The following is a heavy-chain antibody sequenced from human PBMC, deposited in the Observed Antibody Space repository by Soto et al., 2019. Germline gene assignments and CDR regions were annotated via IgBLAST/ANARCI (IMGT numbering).Heavy chain of an antibody. Sequence: QLQLQESGSGLVKPSQTLSLTCAVSGGSISSGGYSWSWIRQPPGKGLEWIGYIYHSGSTYYNPQLTRRDNISVDRSKNQFSLKLGSVTATDTAVYYCAAGGGLPRYYWGQGTLVTVSS. CDR2: IYHSGST. D-gene: IGHD5-12*01. V-gene: IGHV4-30-2*01. CDR3: AAGGGLPRYY. CDR1: GGSISSGGYS. J-gene: IGHJ4*02.